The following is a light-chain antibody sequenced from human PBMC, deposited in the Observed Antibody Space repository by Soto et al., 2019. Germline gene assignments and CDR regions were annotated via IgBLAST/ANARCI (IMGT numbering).Light chain of an antibody. J-gene: IGKJ4*01. CDR3: LQTNAYPLT. V-gene: IGKV1D-12*01. CDR2: AAS. CDR1: QDISTW. Sequence: DIQMTQSPSSVSASVGDTVSITCRASQDISTWLGWYQQRPGEAPKLLIYAASTLQTGVPARFSGSGSGTHFTHTISSLQPEDFATYFCLQTNAYPLTFGGGTKVEIK.